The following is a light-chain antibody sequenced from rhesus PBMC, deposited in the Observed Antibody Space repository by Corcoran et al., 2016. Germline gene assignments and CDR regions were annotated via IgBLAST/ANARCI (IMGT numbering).Light chain of an antibody. CDR3: KQHNSHPWP. J-gene: IGKJ1*01. Sequence: DIQMTQSPSSLSASVGDRVTITCRASQTIISYLDWYQQKPGKVPKPLIYAASSLECGVPSRLSGSGSGTEFTLTISSLQPRDFATYYCKQHNSHPWPFGQGTKVEIK. V-gene: IGKV1-44*02. CDR2: AAS. CDR1: QTIISY.